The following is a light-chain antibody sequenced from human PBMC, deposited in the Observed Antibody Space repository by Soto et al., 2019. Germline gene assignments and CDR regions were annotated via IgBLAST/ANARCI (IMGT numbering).Light chain of an antibody. CDR3: SSWDDSLDGPV. CDR1: YSNIGSNF. V-gene: IGLV1-44*01. Sequence: QSVLTQPPSASATPGQTVTISCSGRYSNIGSNFVSWYQRLPGTAPKLLIYSINQRPSWVPDRFSGSKSGTSASLTISGLQYEDEAAYFCSSWDDSLDGPVFGVGTQVTVL. J-gene: IGLJ3*02. CDR2: SIN.